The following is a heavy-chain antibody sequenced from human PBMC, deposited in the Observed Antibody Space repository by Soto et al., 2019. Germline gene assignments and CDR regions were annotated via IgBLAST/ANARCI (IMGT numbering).Heavy chain of an antibody. CDR2: IKSKPDGGTT. V-gene: IGHV3-15*07. CDR1: GFTFSNAW. D-gene: IGHD6-19*01. CDR3: TTDDLGSSGWYAFDY. Sequence: EVQLVESGGGLVKPGGSLRLSCAASGFTFSNAWMNWVRQAPGKGLEWVGRIKSKPDGGTTDYAAPVKGRFTISRDDSKNTLYLQMNSLKTEDTAVYYCTTDDLGSSGWYAFDYWGQGTLVTVSS. J-gene: IGHJ4*02.